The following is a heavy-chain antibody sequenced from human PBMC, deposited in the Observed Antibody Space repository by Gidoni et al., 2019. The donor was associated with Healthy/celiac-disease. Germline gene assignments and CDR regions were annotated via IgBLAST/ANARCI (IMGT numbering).Heavy chain of an antibody. Sequence: QVQLQESGPGLVKPSQTLSLTCTVSGGSIRSGGYYWSWIRQHPGKGLEWIGYIYYSGSTYYNPSLKSRVTISVDTSKNQFSLKLSSVTAADTAVYYCARDYCSGGSCYWNYWGQGTLVTVSS. D-gene: IGHD2-15*01. CDR1: GGSIRSGGYY. V-gene: IGHV4-31*03. CDR2: IYYSGST. J-gene: IGHJ4*02. CDR3: ARDYCSGGSCYWNY.